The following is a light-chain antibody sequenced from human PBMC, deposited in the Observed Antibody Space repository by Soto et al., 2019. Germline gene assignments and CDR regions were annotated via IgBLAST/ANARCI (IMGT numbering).Light chain of an antibody. CDR2: GAS. CDR3: QQYCSTPLT. V-gene: IGKV3-20*01. Sequence: EIVLTQSPGTLSLSPGERATLSCRASQSVSSSFLAWYQQKPGQAPRLLIYGASSRATGIPDRFSGSGSGTEFTLTISRLEPEDVAVYYCQQYCSTPLTFGGGTKVEIK. CDR1: QSVSSSF. J-gene: IGKJ4*01.